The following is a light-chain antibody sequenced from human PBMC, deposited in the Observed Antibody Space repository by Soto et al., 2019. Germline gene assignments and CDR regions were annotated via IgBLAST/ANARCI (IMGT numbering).Light chain of an antibody. V-gene: IGKV1-17*01. Sequence: IQMTQSPSSLSASVGDRVTITCRASQGIRNDLGWYQQKPGKAPKLLIYDASSLESGVPSRFSGSGSGTEFTLTISSLQPDDFATYFCQQYTSYRTFGQGTKVDIK. CDR3: QQYTSYRT. CDR2: DAS. J-gene: IGKJ1*01. CDR1: QGIRND.